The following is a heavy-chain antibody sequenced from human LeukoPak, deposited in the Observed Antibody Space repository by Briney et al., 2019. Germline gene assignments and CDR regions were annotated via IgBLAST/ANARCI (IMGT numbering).Heavy chain of an antibody. CDR1: GASMSSNY. Sequence: SKTLSLTCNVSGASMSSNYWSWIRQPPGKGLEWIGYIYHSGNTNYSPSLESRVTMSVDESKNQFSLRVHFVSAADTAVYYCASTRRAAVAGRFDSWGQGTLVTVSS. V-gene: IGHV4-4*09. J-gene: IGHJ4*02. CDR2: IYHSGNT. D-gene: IGHD6-19*01. CDR3: ASTRRAAVAGRFDS.